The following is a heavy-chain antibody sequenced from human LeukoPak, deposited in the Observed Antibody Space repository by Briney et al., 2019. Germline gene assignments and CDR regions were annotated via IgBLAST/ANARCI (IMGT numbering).Heavy chain of an antibody. Sequence: SGGSLRLSCAASGFTFSSYSMNWVRQAPGKGLEWVSSISSSSSYIYYADSVKGRFTISRDNAKNSLYLQMNSLRAEDTAVYYCARGNPNTYYDILTGLYYFDYWGQGTLVTVSS. CDR2: ISSSSSYI. D-gene: IGHD3-9*01. J-gene: IGHJ4*02. V-gene: IGHV3-21*01. CDR1: GFTFSSYS. CDR3: ARGNPNTYYDILTGLYYFDY.